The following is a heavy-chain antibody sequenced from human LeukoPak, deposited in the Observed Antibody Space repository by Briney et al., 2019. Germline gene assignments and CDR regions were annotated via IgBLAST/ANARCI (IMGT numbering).Heavy chain of an antibody. J-gene: IGHJ4*02. Sequence: GGSLRLSCAASGFTVSSNYMSWVRQAPGKGLEWVSAVSGSGSSTYYADSVKGRFTISRDNSKNTLSLQINSLRAEDTAVYYCAKDRAAGYSYGFFDSWGQGTLVTVSS. CDR2: VSGSGSST. CDR3: AKDRAAGYSYGFFDS. V-gene: IGHV3-23*01. D-gene: IGHD5-18*01. CDR1: GFTVSSNY.